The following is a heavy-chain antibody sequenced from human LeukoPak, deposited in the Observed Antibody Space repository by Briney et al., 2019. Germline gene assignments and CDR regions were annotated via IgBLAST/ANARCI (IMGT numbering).Heavy chain of an antibody. CDR3: ARPPLGSYDILTGYENDY. CDR2: IYPGDSDT. J-gene: IGHJ4*02. CDR1: GYSFTSYW. D-gene: IGHD3-9*01. V-gene: IGHV5-51*03. Sequence: KPGESLKISCKGSGYSFTSYWSGWVRQMPGKGLEWMGIIYPGDSDTRYSPSFQGQVPISADKSISTAYLQWSSLKASDTAMYYCARPPLGSYDILTGYENDYWGQGTLVTVSP.